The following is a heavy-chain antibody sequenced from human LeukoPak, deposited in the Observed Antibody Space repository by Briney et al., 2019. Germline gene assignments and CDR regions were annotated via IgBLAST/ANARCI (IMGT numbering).Heavy chain of an antibody. CDR3: ARGSTYSSGWYTGFDY. CDR1: GFTFSSYS. V-gene: IGHV3-21*01. CDR2: ISSSSGYI. Sequence: GSLRLSCAASGFTFSSYSMNWVRQAPGKGLEWVSSISSSSGYIYYADSVKGRFTISRDNSKNTLYLQMNSLRAEDTAVYHCARGSTYSSGWYTGFDYWGQGTLVTVSS. D-gene: IGHD6-19*01. J-gene: IGHJ4*02.